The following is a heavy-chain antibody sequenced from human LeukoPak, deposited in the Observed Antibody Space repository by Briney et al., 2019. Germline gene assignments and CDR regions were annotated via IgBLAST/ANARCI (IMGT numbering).Heavy chain of an antibody. V-gene: IGHV1-8*01. J-gene: IGHJ4*02. CDR3: ARVVLTVRFGELLRSPRYYFDY. CDR1: GYTFTSYD. CDR2: MNPYSGNT. D-gene: IGHD3-10*01. Sequence: ASVKVSCKASGYTFTSYDINWVRQATGQGLEWMGWMNPYSGNTGCAQKFQGRVTMTRNTSISTAYMELSSLRSEDTAVYYCARVVLTVRFGELLRSPRYYFDYWGQGTLVTVSS.